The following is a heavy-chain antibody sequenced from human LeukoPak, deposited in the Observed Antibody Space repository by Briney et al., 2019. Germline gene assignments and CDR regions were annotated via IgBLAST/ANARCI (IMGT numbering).Heavy chain of an antibody. D-gene: IGHD6-13*01. J-gene: IGHJ4*02. CDR1: GFTFSSYS. Sequence: GGSLRLSCAASGFTFSSYSMNWVRQAPGKGLEWVSYISSSGTTIYYADSVKGRFTISRDNAKNSLYLQMNSLRDEDMAVYYCARVWGLAVAGGEIEYWGQGTLVTVSS. CDR2: ISSSGTTI. CDR3: ARVWGLAVAGGEIEY. V-gene: IGHV3-48*02.